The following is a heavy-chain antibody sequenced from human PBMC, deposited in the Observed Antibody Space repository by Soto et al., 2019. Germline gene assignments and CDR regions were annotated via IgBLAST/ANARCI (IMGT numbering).Heavy chain of an antibody. CDR2: ISGSGGST. CDR1: GFTFSSYA. Sequence: PGGSLRLSCAASGFTFSSYAMSWVRQAPGKGLEWVSAISGSGGSTYYADSVKGRFTISRDNSKNTLYLQMNSLRAEDTAVYYCAKGTIVGATTNYYYGMDVWGQGTTVTVS. V-gene: IGHV3-23*01. D-gene: IGHD1-26*01. CDR3: AKGTIVGATTNYYYGMDV. J-gene: IGHJ6*02.